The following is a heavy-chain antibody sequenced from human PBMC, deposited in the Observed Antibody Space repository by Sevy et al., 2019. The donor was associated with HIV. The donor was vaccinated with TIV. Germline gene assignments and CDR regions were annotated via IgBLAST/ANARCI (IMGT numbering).Heavy chain of an antibody. V-gene: IGHV3-23*01. J-gene: IGHJ4*02. CDR1: GFTFSRYA. CDR3: ARKYDSSGYFDY. D-gene: IGHD3-22*01. Sequence: GGSLRLSCAASGFTFSRYAMNWVRQAPGKGLEWVSGISGSGGSGDKTNYADSVKGRFTISRDVSKNSLYLQLNSLRAEDTAIYYCARKYDSSGYFDYWGQGTLVTVSS. CDR2: ISGSGGSGDKT.